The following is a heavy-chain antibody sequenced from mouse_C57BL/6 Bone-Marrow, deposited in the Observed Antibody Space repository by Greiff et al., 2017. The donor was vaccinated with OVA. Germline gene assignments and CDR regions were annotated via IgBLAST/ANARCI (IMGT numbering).Heavy chain of an antibody. D-gene: IGHD2-2*01. V-gene: IGHV5-17*01. CDR2: ISSGSSTI. Sequence: EVKVVESGGGLVKPGGSLKLSCAASGFTFSDYGMHWVRQAPEKGLEWVAYISSGSSTIYYADTVKGRFTISRDNAKNTLCLQMTSLRSEDTAMYYCARDGYDDGYWGQGTTLTVSS. J-gene: IGHJ2*01. CDR1: GFTFSDYG. CDR3: ARDGYDDGY.